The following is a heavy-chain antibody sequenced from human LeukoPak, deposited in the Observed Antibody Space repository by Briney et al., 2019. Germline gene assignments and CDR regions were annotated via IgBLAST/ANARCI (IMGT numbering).Heavy chain of an antibody. CDR3: ATVPKVDFNY. J-gene: IGHJ4*02. CDR1: GFTFSSYT. CDR2: VSVEGIGR. V-gene: IGHV3-30*09. D-gene: IGHD5-12*01. Sequence: PGGSLRLSCAASGFTFSSYTFYWFRQAPGKGLEWVASVSVEGIGRYSPGSVEGRFAISRDDSTKSVFLQMSNLRPEDTAVYFCATVPKVDFNYWGQGTLVTVSS.